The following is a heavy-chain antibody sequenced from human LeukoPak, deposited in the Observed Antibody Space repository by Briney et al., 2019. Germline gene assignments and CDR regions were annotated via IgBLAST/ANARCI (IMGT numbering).Heavy chain of an antibody. CDR1: GGSINSYY. V-gene: IGHV4-59*01. CDR3: ARDRRAGQSGYWFDP. CDR2: IHYSGST. Sequence: SETLSFTCTVSGGSINSYYWSWIRQPPGKGLEWLGYIHYSGSTCYNPSLKSRVTISVDTSKNQFSLKVTSVTAADTAVYYCARDRRAGQSGYWFDPWGQGTLVTVST. D-gene: IGHD3-22*01. J-gene: IGHJ5*02.